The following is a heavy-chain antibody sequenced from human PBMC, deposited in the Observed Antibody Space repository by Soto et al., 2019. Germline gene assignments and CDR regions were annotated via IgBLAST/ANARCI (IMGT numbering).Heavy chain of an antibody. D-gene: IGHD5-18*01. Sequence: EVQLLESGGGLVQPGGSLRLSCAASGFTFSSYAMSWVRQAPGKGLEWVSAISGSGGSTYYADSVKGRFTISRDNSKNTLHVQMNSLRAEDTAVYYCANGYGPPPFDYWGQGTLVTVSS. CDR1: GFTFSSYA. V-gene: IGHV3-23*01. CDR2: ISGSGGST. CDR3: ANGYGPPPFDY. J-gene: IGHJ4*02.